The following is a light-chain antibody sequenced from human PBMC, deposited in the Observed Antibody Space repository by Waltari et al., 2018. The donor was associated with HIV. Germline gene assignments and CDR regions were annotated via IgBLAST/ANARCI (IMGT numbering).Light chain of an antibody. Sequence: SYELTQPPSVSVSPGQTARITRSGDALPKKYAYWYQQKSGQAPVLVIYEDSKRPSGIPERFSGSSSGTMATLTISGAQVEDEADYYCYSTDSSGNHWVFGTGTKVTVL. V-gene: IGLV3-10*01. CDR3: YSTDSSGNHWV. J-gene: IGLJ1*01. CDR1: ALPKKY. CDR2: EDS.